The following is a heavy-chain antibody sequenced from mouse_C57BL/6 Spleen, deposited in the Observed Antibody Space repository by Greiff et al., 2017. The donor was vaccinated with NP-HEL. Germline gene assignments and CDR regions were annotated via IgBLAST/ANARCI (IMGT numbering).Heavy chain of an antibody. D-gene: IGHD1-1*01. CDR2: IFPGSGST. V-gene: IGHV1-75*01. Sequence: QVQLKESGPELVKPGASVKISCKASGYTFTDYYINWVKQRPGQGLEWIGWIFPGSGSTYYNEKFKGKATLTVDKSSSTAYMLLSSLTSEDSAVYFCARDPIYYYGSSPFDYWGQGTTLTVSS. J-gene: IGHJ2*01. CDR1: GYTFTDYY. CDR3: ARDPIYYYGSSPFDY.